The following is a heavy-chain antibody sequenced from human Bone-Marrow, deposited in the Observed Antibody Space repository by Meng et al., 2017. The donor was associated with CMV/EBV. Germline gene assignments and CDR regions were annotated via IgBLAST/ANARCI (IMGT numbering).Heavy chain of an antibody. CDR1: GFTVSSNY. Sequence: GGSLRLSCAASGFTVSSNYMSWVRQAPGKGLEWVSIIYGSNTKTYYADSVKGRFTISRDNSKNTLYLQMNSLRAEDTAVYYCAKDFAIFGVVIIGVDYWGQGKLVPVYS. V-gene: IGHV3-23*03. J-gene: IGHJ4*02. CDR2: IYGSNTKT. CDR3: AKDFAIFGVVIIGVDY. D-gene: IGHD3-3*01.